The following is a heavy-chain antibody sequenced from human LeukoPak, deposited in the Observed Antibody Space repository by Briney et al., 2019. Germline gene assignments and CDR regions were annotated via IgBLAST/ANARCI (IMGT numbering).Heavy chain of an antibody. CDR1: GGSISSDYY. Sequence: SETLSLTCTVSGGSISSDYYWCCRRPPPGERVEWSGNIYHSETTYYNPSLKSRATISVDTSKNQFSLKLSSVTAADTAVYYCARVTHYYDSGSYPYWGQGTLVIVSS. V-gene: IGHV4-38-2*02. CDR3: ARVTHYYDSGSYPY. J-gene: IGHJ4*02. D-gene: IGHD3-10*01. CDR2: IYHSETT.